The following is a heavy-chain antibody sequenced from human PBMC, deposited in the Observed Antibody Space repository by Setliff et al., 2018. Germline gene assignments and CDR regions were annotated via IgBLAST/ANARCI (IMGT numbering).Heavy chain of an antibody. CDR3: TRPLIEMTTMGAFDI. V-gene: IGHV3-21*01. D-gene: IGHD4-4*01. Sequence: PGGSLRLSCAASGFDFNTYSMNWVRQAPGKGLEWVASIDLNSTYIFYADSVKGRFTVSRDNAKNSLYLHLTSLRAEDTALYYCTRPLIEMTTMGAFDIWGQGTMVTVSS. J-gene: IGHJ3*02. CDR1: GFDFNTYS. CDR2: IDLNSTYI.